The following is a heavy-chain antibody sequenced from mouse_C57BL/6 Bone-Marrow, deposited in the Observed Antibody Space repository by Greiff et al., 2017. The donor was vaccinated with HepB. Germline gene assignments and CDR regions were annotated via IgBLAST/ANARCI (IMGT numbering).Heavy chain of an antibody. CDR2: IYPGSGST. CDR1: GYTFTSYW. V-gene: IGHV1-55*01. Sequence: VKVVESGAELVKPGASVKMSCKASGYTFTSYWITWVKQRPGQGLEWIGDIYPGSGSTNYNEKFKSKATLTVDTSSSTAYMQLSSLTSEDSAVYYCASGGYPYYAMDYWGQGTSVTVSS. J-gene: IGHJ4*01. D-gene: IGHD1-1*02. CDR3: ASGGYPYYAMDY.